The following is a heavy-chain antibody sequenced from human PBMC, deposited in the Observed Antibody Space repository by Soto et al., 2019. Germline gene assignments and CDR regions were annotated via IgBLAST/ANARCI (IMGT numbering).Heavy chain of an antibody. V-gene: IGHV4-30-4*01. D-gene: IGHD3-10*01. Sequence: SETLSLTCTVSGGSISSGDYYWSWIRQPPGKGLEWIGYIYYSGSTYYNPSLKSRVTISVDTSKNQFSLKLSSVTAADTAVYYCARDDASSSSGSYYTSTAIDAFDIWGQGTMVTVSS. CDR3: ARDDASSSSGSYYTSTAIDAFDI. J-gene: IGHJ3*02. CDR2: IYYSGST. CDR1: GGSISSGDYY.